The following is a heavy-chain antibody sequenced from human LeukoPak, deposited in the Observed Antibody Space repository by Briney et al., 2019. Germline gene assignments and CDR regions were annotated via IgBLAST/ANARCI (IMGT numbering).Heavy chain of an antibody. CDR2: IYPDDSDT. Sequence: GESLKISCKGSGYSFTTYWIGWVRQMPGKGLEWMGIIYPDDSDTKYSPSLQGQVTISADKSISTAYLQWSSLKASDTAMYYCARRGYCSGGSCFWYFDLWGRGTLVTVSS. V-gene: IGHV5-51*01. CDR1: GYSFTTYW. J-gene: IGHJ2*01. CDR3: ARRGYCSGGSCFWYFDL. D-gene: IGHD2-15*01.